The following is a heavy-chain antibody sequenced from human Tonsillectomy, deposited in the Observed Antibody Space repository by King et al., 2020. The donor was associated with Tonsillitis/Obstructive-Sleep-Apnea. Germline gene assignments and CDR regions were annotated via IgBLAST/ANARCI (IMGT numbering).Heavy chain of an antibody. J-gene: IGHJ4*02. CDR2: MYSCGSA. CDR1: GFTVSSSY. CDR3: ARAKPEKRVDGPFDY. Sequence: VQLVESGGGLIQPGGSLRLSCAASGFTVSSSYMSWVRQAPGKGLVWVSVMYSCGSAYYADSVKGRLTISRDNSKNTMYLQMNTLRSEDTAVYYCARAKPEKRVDGPFDYWGQGTLVTVSS. D-gene: IGHD5-12*01. V-gene: IGHV3-53*01.